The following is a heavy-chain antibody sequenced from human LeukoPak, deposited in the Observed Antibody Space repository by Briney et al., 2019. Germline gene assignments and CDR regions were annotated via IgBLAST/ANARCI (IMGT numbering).Heavy chain of an antibody. V-gene: IGHV3-7*01. J-gene: IGHJ3*02. CDR2: IKQDESEK. CDR3: AREGSVFGVVGNAFDI. Sequence: GGSLRLSCAASGFTFSNYWMSWVRQAPGKGLEWVANIKQDESEKNYVDSVKGRFTISRDNAKNSLYLQMNSLRVEDTAVYYCAREGSVFGVVGNAFDIWGQGTMVTVSS. CDR1: GFTFSNYW. D-gene: IGHD3-3*01.